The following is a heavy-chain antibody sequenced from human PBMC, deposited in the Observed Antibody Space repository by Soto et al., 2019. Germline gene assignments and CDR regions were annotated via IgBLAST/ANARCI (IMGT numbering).Heavy chain of an antibody. CDR3: ARESPYCESSDSYFDY. Sequence: SQTLSLTCAISGDSVSGNSAAWNWIRQSPSRGLEWLGRTYYRSKWYNDYAVSVKSRITVTPDTSKNQFSLHLNSVTPEDTAVYYCARESPYCESSDSYFDYWGQGALVTVYS. CDR1: GDSVSGNSAA. J-gene: IGHJ4*02. CDR2: TYYRSKWYN. V-gene: IGHV6-1*01. D-gene: IGHD2-21*01.